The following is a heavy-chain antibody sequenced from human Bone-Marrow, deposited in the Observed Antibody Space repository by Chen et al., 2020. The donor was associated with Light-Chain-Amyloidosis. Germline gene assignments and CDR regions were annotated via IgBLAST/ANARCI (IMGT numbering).Heavy chain of an antibody. CDR1: GFTFSSYG. Sequence: VQLLESGGGLVQPGGSLRLSCAASGFTFSSYGMHWVRQAPGKGLEWVAFIRYDGSNKYYADSVKGRFTISRDNSKNTLYLQMNSLRAEDTAVYYCAKGGSGLVGYWGQGTLVTVSS. CDR2: IRYDGSNK. CDR3: AKGGSGLVGY. J-gene: IGHJ4*02. D-gene: IGHD1-26*01. V-gene: IGHV3-30*02.